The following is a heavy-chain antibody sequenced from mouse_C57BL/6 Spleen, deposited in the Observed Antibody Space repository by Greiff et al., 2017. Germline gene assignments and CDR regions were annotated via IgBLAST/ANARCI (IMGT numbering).Heavy chain of an antibody. J-gene: IGHJ1*03. CDR2: IDPPDSYT. Sequence: QVQLQQSGAELVMPGASVKLSCKASGYTFTSYWMHWVKQRPGQGLEWIGEIDPPDSYTNYNQKFKGKSTLTVDKSSSTAYMQLSSLTSEDSAVYYCARSTITTHFDVWGTGTTVTVSS. CDR1: GYTFTSYW. D-gene: IGHD2-4*01. CDR3: ARSTITTHFDV. V-gene: IGHV1-69*01.